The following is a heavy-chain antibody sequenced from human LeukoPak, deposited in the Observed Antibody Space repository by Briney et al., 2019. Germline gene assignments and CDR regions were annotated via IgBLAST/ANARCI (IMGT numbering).Heavy chain of an antibody. CDR1: KFVFSNYW. D-gene: IGHD6-19*01. CDR2: IKQDGSEK. Sequence: GGSLRLSCAASKFVFSNYWMTWVRQAPGKGLEWVANIKQDGSEKYYVDSLKGRFTISRDNAKNSLYLQMNSLRAEDTAVYYCAREGPVAGNFDYWGQGTLVTVSS. J-gene: IGHJ4*02. CDR3: AREGPVAGNFDY. V-gene: IGHV3-7*01.